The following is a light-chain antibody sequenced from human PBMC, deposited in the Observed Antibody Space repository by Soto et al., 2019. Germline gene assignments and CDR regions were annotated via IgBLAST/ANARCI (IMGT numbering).Light chain of an antibody. CDR1: SSDVGGYNY. CDR3: NAYAGWIYV. V-gene: IGLV2-8*01. J-gene: IGLJ1*01. Sequence: QSALTQPPSASGSPGQSVTISCTGTSSDVGGYNYVSWYQHHPGKAPKLMIFEVNKRPSGVPDRFSGSKFGNTASLTVSGLQAEAEADYYCNAYAGWIYVFGTGTKVTVL. CDR2: EVN.